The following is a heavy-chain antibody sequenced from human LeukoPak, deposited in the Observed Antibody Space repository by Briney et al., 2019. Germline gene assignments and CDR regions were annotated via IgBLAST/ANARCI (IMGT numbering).Heavy chain of an antibody. V-gene: IGHV3-33*08. Sequence: PGGSLRLSCAASGFTFSSYGMHWVRQAPGKGLEWVAVIWYDGSNKYYADSVKGRFTISRDNSKSTLYLQMNSLRAEDTAVYYCARDHPNYYDSSTSDYWGQGTLVTVSS. J-gene: IGHJ4*02. D-gene: IGHD3-22*01. CDR1: GFTFSSYG. CDR3: ARDHPNYYDSSTSDY. CDR2: IWYDGSNK.